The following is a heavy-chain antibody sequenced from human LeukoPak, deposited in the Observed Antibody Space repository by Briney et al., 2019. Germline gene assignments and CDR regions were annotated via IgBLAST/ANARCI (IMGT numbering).Heavy chain of an antibody. V-gene: IGHV6-1*01. Sequence: SQTLSLTCAISGDSVSSNSAAWNWIRQSPSRGLEWLGRTYYRSKWYNDYAVSVKSRIAINPDTSKNQFSLQLNSVTPEDTAVYYCAKMGWMDYGSKVDYWGQGTLVTVSS. CDR1: GDSVSSNSAA. J-gene: IGHJ4*02. CDR3: AKMGWMDYGSKVDY. D-gene: IGHD4-17*01. CDR2: TYYRSKWYN.